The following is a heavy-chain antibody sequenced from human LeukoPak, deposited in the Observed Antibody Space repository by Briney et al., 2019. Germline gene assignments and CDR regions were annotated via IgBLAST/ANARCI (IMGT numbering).Heavy chain of an antibody. V-gene: IGHV3-53*01. CDR3: TRDQMNY. Sequence: GGTLRLSCTAPEFTLSRNYMLWARQAPGKGLEWVSLILSNGDTHYADSVKGRFTISRDTSKNTVSLQMNSLRVEDTAMYYCTRDQMNYWGQGTLVTVSS. J-gene: IGHJ4*02. D-gene: IGHD5-24*01. CDR1: EFTLSRNY. CDR2: ILSNGDT.